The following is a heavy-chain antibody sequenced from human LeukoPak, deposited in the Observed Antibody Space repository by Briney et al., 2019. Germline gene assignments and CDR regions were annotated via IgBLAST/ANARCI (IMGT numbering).Heavy chain of an antibody. CDR1: GYTFTSYG. Sequence: ASVKVSCKASGYTFTSYGISWVRQAPGQGLEWMGWISAYNGNTNYAQKFQGRVTMTRDTSISTAYMELSRLRSGDTAVYYCARDFGYCSGGSCYPINWFDPWGQGTLVTVSS. D-gene: IGHD2-15*01. V-gene: IGHV1-18*01. J-gene: IGHJ5*02. CDR3: ARDFGYCSGGSCYPINWFDP. CDR2: ISAYNGNT.